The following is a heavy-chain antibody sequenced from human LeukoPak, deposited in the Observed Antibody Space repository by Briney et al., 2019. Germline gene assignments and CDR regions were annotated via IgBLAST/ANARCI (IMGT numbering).Heavy chain of an antibody. J-gene: IGHJ4*02. V-gene: IGHV3-30*04. CDR1: GFTFSSYA. CDR2: ISYDGSNK. CDR3: ARDRVIGDRFDY. Sequence: GGSLRLSCAASGFTFSSYAMHWVRQAPGKGLEWVAVISYDGSNKYYADSVEGRFTISRDNSKNTLYLQMNSLRAEDTAVYYCARDRVIGDRFDYWGQGTLVTVSS. D-gene: IGHD2-21*01.